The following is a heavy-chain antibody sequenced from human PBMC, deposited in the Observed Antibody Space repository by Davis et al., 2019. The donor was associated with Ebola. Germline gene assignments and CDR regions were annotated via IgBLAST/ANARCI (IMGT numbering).Heavy chain of an antibody. CDR3: AKDGGGRGSYSVY. D-gene: IGHD1-26*01. J-gene: IGHJ4*02. Sequence: GESLKISCAASGFTFSSYAMSWVRQAPGKGLEWVSAISGSGGSTYYADSVKGRFTISRDNSKNTLYLQMNSLRAKDTAVYYCAKDGGGRGSYSVYWGQGTLVTVSS. V-gene: IGHV3-23*01. CDR2: ISGSGGST. CDR1: GFTFSSYA.